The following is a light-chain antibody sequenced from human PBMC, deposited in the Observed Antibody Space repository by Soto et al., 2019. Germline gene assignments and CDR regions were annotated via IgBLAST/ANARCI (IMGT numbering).Light chain of an antibody. CDR2: AAS. CDR1: QDSSGW. J-gene: IGKJ1*01. V-gene: IGKV1D-12*01. Sequence: DIPMTQSPSSVSASVGDRATIXXRASQDSSGWVAWVQQKPGKAPHLXCDAASLLQRGGPSRFSGGGSVTDFTLTSTYLQPEDFATYSCQQANSVPLTFGQGTKVDIK. CDR3: QQANSVPLT.